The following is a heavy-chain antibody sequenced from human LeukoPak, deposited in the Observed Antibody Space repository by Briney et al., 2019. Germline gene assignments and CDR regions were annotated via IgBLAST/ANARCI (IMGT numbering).Heavy chain of an antibody. Sequence: GGSLRLSCAAAGFXFSTYWMHWVRQVPGKGLVWVSRINSDGRTTGYADSVKGRFTISRDNAKNTLYLQMNSLRVEDTAVYYCGSPRTFSGRNVLDMWGQGTMVTVSS. V-gene: IGHV3-74*01. J-gene: IGHJ3*02. D-gene: IGHD3-10*02. CDR2: INSDGRTT. CDR1: GFXFSTYW. CDR3: GSPRTFSGRNVLDM.